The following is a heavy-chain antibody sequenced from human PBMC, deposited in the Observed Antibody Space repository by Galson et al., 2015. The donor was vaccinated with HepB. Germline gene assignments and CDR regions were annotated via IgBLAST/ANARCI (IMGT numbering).Heavy chain of an antibody. CDR1: GFTFSSYS. D-gene: IGHD3-16*02. CDR3: TREGGLRLGELSPLFDY. V-gene: IGHV3-48*02. CDR2: ISSSSSTI. J-gene: IGHJ4*02. Sequence: SLRLSCAASGFTFSSYSMNWVRQAPGKGLEWVSYISSSSSTIYYADSVKGRFTISRDNAKNSLYLQMNSLRDEDTAVYYCTREGGLRLGELSPLFDYWGQGTLVTVSS.